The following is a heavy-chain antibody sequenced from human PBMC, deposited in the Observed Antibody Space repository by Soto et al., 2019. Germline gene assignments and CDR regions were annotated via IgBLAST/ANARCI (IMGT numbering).Heavy chain of an antibody. D-gene: IGHD3-10*01. CDR2: IDPSDSYT. CDR3: ARHSAGDY. Sequence: GESLKNSYKGSGYNFPIYWVNWVRQMPGKGLGWMGWIDPSDSYTTSSPSFQGHVTISADKSISTAYLQWTSLKASDSAMYYCARHSAGDYWGQGTLVTVSS. V-gene: IGHV5-10-1*01. J-gene: IGHJ4*02. CDR1: GYNFPIYW.